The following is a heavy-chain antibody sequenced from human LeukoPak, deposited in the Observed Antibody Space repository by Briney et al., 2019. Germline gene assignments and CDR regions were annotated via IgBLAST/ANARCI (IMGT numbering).Heavy chain of an antibody. J-gene: IGHJ4*02. V-gene: IGHV5-51*01. Sequence: GESLKISCKGSGCSFTSYWIVWVRQMPGKGLEWMGIIYPGDSDTRYSPSFQGQVTISADKSISTAYLQWSSLKASDTAMYYCARPKGYCSSTSCYTPYYFDYWGQGTLVTVSS. CDR1: GCSFTSYW. CDR3: ARPKGYCSSTSCYTPYYFDY. D-gene: IGHD2-2*02. CDR2: IYPGDSDT.